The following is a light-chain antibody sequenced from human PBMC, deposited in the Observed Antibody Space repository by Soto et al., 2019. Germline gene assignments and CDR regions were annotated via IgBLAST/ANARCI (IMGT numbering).Light chain of an antibody. J-gene: IGKJ5*01. CDR1: EDISTW. V-gene: IGKV1-12*01. CDR3: QHADSFPLIT. Sequence: DIQMTQSPSSVSASVGDRVTITCRSSEDISTWLAWYQQKPGKAPKLLIYAASSLQSGVPSRFXXXXSGTDFTLTISSLQTEDFATYYCQHADSFPLITFGQGTRLDIK. CDR2: AAS.